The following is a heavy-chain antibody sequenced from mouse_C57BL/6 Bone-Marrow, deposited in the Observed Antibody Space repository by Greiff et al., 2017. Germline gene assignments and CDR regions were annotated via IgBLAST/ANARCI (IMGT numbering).Heavy chain of an antibody. CDR3: ARSLLWLRRAWFAY. Sequence: EVQLQQSGPVLVKPGASVKMSCKASGYTFTDYYMNWVKQSHGKGLEWIGVINPYNGGTSYNQKFKGKATLTVDKSSSTAYMELNSLTSEDSAVYYCARSLLWLRRAWFAYWGQGTLVTVSA. D-gene: IGHD2-2*01. CDR2: INPYNGGT. CDR1: GYTFTDYY. J-gene: IGHJ3*01. V-gene: IGHV1-19*01.